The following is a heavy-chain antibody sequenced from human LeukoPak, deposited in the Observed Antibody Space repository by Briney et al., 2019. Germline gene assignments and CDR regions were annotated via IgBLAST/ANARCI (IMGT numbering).Heavy chain of an antibody. CDR1: GFTFNSYS. V-gene: IGHV3-21*01. J-gene: IGHJ4*02. CDR3: ANHDY. CDR2: ISSDGDYI. Sequence: GGSLRLSCAASGFTFNSYSLSWVRQAPGKGLEWVSSISSDGDYIYYADSLKGRFTISRDNAKNSLYLQMNNLSAEDTAVYYCANHDYWGQGTLVTVSS.